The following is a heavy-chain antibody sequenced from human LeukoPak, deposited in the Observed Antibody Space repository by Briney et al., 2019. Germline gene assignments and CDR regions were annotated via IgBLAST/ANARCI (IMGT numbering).Heavy chain of an antibody. V-gene: IGHV3-21*04. CDR3: AKAPDTAMVTLFDS. CDR1: GFTFSTYS. Sequence: GGSLRLSCAASGFTFSTYSMNWVRQAPGKGLEWVSSITGSSSVIYYADSVKGRLTISRDNAKNTLHLQMNSLRAEDTAVYYCAKAPDTAMVTLFDSWGQGTLVTVSS. D-gene: IGHD5-18*01. J-gene: IGHJ5*01. CDR2: ITGSSSVI.